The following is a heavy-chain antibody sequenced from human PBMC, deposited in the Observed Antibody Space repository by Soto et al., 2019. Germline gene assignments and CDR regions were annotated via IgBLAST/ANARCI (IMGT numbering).Heavy chain of an antibody. D-gene: IGHD2-15*01. CDR3: ARGATVVGDY. Sequence: QVQLVQSGAEVKKPGASVKVSCKASGYTFTRNDINWVRQATGQGLEWMGWMNPKSGNTGYAQKFQGRVTMTRNTSISTAYMELSSLRFEDTAVYYCARGATVVGDYWGQGTLVTVSS. J-gene: IGHJ4*02. V-gene: IGHV1-8*01. CDR1: GYTFTRND. CDR2: MNPKSGNT.